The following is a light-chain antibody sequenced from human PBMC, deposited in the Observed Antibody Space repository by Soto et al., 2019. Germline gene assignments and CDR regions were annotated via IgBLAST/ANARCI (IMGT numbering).Light chain of an antibody. Sequence: EIVLTQSPGTLSLSPGQRATLSCRASQSVSSSYLAWYQQKPGQAPRLLIYGSSNRATGIPDRFSGSGSGTDFTLTISRLETEDFAVYYCQQYGNSPETFGQGTKVEIK. V-gene: IGKV3-20*01. CDR3: QQYGNSPET. CDR2: GSS. CDR1: QSVSSSY. J-gene: IGKJ1*01.